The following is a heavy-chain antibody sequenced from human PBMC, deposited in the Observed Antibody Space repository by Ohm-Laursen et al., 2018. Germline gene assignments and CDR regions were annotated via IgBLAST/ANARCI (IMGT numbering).Heavy chain of an antibody. CDR1: GFTISNTY. V-gene: IGHV3-53*01. D-gene: IGHD3-16*01. CDR3: ARDVPGIVASRGGG. J-gene: IGHJ4*02. CDR2: IYSGGDM. Sequence: GSLSLSCAASGFTISNTYMNWVRQAPGKGLEWVSLIYSGGDMFYADSVKGRFTISRDKSKNTLYLQMNSLRVEDTAMYFCARDVPGIVASRGGGWGQGTLVTVSS.